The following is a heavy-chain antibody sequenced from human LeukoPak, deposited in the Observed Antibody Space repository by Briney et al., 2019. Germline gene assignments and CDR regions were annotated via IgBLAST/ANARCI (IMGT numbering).Heavy chain of an antibody. CDR2: ISGSGGST. Sequence: PGGSLRLSCAASGFTFSSYAMGWVRQAPGKGLEWVSAISGSGGSTYYADSVKGRFTISRDNSKNTLYLQMNSLRAEDTAVYFCAKDGGSYGYYWGQGTLVTVSS. CDR3: AKDGGSYGYY. V-gene: IGHV3-23*01. J-gene: IGHJ4*02. CDR1: GFTFSSYA. D-gene: IGHD1-26*01.